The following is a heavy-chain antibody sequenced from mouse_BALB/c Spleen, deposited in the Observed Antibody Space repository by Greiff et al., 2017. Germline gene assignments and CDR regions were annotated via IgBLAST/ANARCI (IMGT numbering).Heavy chain of an antibody. J-gene: IGHJ4*01. V-gene: IGHV5-6*01. CDR2: ISSGGSYT. CDR1: GFTFSSYG. Sequence: EVNVVESGGDLVKPGGSLKLSCAASGFTFSSYGMSWVRQTPDKRLEWVATISSGGSYTYYPDSVKGRFTISRDNAKNTLYLQMSSLKSEDTAMYYCARHESYAMDYWGQGTSVTVSS. CDR3: ARHESYAMDY.